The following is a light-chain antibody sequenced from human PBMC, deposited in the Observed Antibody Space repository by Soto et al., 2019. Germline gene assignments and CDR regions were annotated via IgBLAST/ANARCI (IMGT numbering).Light chain of an antibody. V-gene: IGKV3-11*01. Sequence: IGMTRSPGTLSLSPLEIAALACGASQSVSSFLAWYQQKPGQAPRLLIYDASNRATGIPARFSGSGSGTDFTLTISSLEPEDFAVYYCQQRNNWLLTFGGGTKVDIK. CDR2: DAS. CDR3: QQRNNWLLT. CDR1: QSVSSF. J-gene: IGKJ4*01.